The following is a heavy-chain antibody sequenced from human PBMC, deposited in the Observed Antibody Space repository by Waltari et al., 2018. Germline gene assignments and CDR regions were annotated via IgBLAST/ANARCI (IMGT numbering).Heavy chain of an antibody. CDR3: ARDGPLQIQSWYSFDY. Sequence: QVQLVESGGGVVHPGRSLRLSCEASGFTFSYHAMHWVRQPPGKCLAWVAGISFDGRDEYYLDSVRCRFTISRDDSKGTVNLQMNSLRPEDTAVYYCARDGPLQIQSWYSFDYWGQGSLVTVSS. J-gene: IGHJ4*02. CDR1: GFTFSYHA. V-gene: IGHV3-30-3*01. CDR2: ISFDGRDE. D-gene: IGHD5-18*01.